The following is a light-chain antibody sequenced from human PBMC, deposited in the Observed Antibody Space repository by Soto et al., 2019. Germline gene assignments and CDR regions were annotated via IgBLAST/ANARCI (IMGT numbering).Light chain of an antibody. CDR3: QQYGYSPIT. CDR1: QSVSSNY. J-gene: IGKJ5*01. CDR2: GAS. V-gene: IGKV3-20*01. Sequence: ESVLTQSPGTLSLSPGERATLSCRASQSVSSNYLAWYQQKPGQAPRLLIYGASSRATGIADRFSGSGSGTDFTLTISRLEPEDFALYYCQQYGYSPITFGQGTRLEIK.